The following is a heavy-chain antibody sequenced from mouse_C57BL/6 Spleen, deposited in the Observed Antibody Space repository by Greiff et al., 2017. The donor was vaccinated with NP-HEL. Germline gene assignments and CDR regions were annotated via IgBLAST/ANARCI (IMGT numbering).Heavy chain of an antibody. CDR2: TFYSGIT. CDR3: ARAGAYDGSMDY. Sequence: EVQLQQSGPSLVRPSQTLSLTCTVTGFSINSDCYWIWIRQFPGNKLEYIGYTFYSGITYYNPSLESRTYITRDTSKNQFSLKLSSVTTEDTATYYCARAGAYDGSMDYWGQGTSVTVSS. D-gene: IGHD2-3*01. CDR1: GFSINSDCY. J-gene: IGHJ4*01. V-gene: IGHV3-3*01.